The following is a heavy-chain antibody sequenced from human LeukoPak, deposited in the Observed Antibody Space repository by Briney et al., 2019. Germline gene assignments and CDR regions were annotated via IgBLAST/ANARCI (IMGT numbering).Heavy chain of an antibody. CDR3: ARGLSGYDLITFDY. CDR2: IIPIFGTA. CDR1: GGTFSSYA. J-gene: IGHJ4*02. V-gene: IGHV1-69*01. D-gene: IGHD5-12*01. Sequence: SVKVSCKASGGTFSSYAISWVRQAPGQGLEWMGGIIPIFGTANYAQKFQGRVTITADESTSTAYMELSSLRSEDTAVYYCARGLSGYDLITFDYWGQGTLVTVSS.